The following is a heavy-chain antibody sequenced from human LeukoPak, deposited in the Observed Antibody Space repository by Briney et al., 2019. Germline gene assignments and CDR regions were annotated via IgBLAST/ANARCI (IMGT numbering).Heavy chain of an antibody. Sequence: GSLRLSCAASGFSFSSYWMSWVRQAPGKGLEWVANIEQDGSEKYYVDSVKGRFTISRDNAKNSLYLQMNSLRAEDTAVYYCARASDGDYFDYWGQGILVTVSS. CDR2: IEQDGSEK. D-gene: IGHD4-17*01. CDR1: GFSFSSYW. V-gene: IGHV3-7*01. CDR3: ARASDGDYFDY. J-gene: IGHJ4*02.